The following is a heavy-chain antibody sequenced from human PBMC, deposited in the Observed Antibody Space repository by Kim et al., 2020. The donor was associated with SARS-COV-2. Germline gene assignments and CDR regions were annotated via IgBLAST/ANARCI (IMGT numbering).Heavy chain of an antibody. J-gene: IGHJ1*01. V-gene: IGHV3-23*01. CDR1: GFTFSSYA. CDR3: AKAYIVLVVYAAEYFQH. Sequence: GGSLRLSCAASGFTFSSYAMSWVRQAPGKGLEWVSAISGSGGSTYYADSVKGRFTISRDNSKNTLYLQMNSLRAEDTAVYYCAKAYIVLVVYAAEYFQHWGQGTLVTVSS. D-gene: IGHD2-8*02. CDR2: ISGSGGST.